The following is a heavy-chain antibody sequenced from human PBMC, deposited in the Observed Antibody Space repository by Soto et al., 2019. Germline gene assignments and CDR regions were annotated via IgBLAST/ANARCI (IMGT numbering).Heavy chain of an antibody. D-gene: IGHD3-22*01. CDR1: GYTFTSYA. J-gene: IGHJ6*02. V-gene: IGHV1-3*01. CDR2: INAGNGNT. Sequence: GASVKVSCKASGYTFTSYAMNWVRQAPGQRLEWMGWINAGNGNTKYSQKFQGRVTITRDTSASTAYMELSSLRSEDTAVYYCARGSTNPLDYDSNNEDYYYGMDVWGQGTTVTVSS. CDR3: ARGSTNPLDYDSNNEDYYYGMDV.